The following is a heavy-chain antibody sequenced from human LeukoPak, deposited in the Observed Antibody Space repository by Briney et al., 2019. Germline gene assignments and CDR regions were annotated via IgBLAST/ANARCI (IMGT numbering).Heavy chain of an antibody. D-gene: IGHD3-10*01. Sequence: SETLSLTCSVSGDSISYYYWTWIRQPPGKGLEWIGYVYSSGGTNYNLSLKSRVTMSIDTSKNQFSLELRSVTAADTAVYFCARERSGLGYFDYWGQGALVTASS. CDR3: ARERSGLGYFDY. V-gene: IGHV4-59*01. CDR1: GDSISYYY. CDR2: VYSSGGT. J-gene: IGHJ4*02.